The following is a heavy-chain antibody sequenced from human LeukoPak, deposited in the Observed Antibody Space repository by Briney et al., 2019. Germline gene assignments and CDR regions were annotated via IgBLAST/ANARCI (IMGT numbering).Heavy chain of an antibody. V-gene: IGHV4-39*01. CDR1: GGSFSSSSYY. D-gene: IGHD2-2*02. CDR2: IYYSGST. CDR3: ARQKGVPAAIAFDYYYYMDV. Sequence: SETLSLTCTVSGGSFSSSSYYWGWIRQPPGKGLEWIGSIYYSGSTYYNPSLKSRVTISVDTSKNQFSLKLSSVTAADTAVYYCARQKGVPAAIAFDYYYYMDVWGKGTTVTVSS. J-gene: IGHJ6*03.